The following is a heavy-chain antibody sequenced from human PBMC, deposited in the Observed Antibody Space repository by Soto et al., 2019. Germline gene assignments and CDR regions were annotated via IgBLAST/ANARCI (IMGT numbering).Heavy chain of an antibody. J-gene: IGHJ4*02. CDR1: GFECSAYW. CDR3: ARGRYNSGDYPKFFDY. D-gene: IGHD5-12*01. CDR2: IKKDGREK. Sequence: EVQLMESGGGLIQPGGSLRVSCAASGFECSAYWMTWVRQAPGKGLEWVANIKKDGREKYYGDSARGRFSVFRDNAQNAVFLQMNSLKGEDTAVYYCARGRYNSGDYPKFFDYCGQGTLVTVSS. V-gene: IGHV3-7*01.